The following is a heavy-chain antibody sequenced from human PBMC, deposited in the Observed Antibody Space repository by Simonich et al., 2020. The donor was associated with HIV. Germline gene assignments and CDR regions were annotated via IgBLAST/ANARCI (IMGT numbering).Heavy chain of an antibody. D-gene: IGHD3-10*01. CDR3: ATRAGAGFDI. CDR1: GGSISSSSYY. J-gene: IGHJ3*02. CDR2: IYYSGST. Sequence: QLQLQESGPGLVKPSETLSLTCTVSGGSISSSSYYWGWIRQPPGKGLEWIGSIYYSGSTNYNPSLKSRVTISVDTSKNQFSLKLSSVTAADTAMYYCATRAGAGFDIWGQGTMVTVSS. V-gene: IGHV4-39*07.